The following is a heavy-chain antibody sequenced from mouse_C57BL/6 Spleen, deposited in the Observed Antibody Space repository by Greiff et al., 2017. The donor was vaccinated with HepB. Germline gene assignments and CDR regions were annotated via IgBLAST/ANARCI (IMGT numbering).Heavy chain of an antibody. CDR2: INPNNGGT. CDR1: GYTFTDYY. CDR3: ARGGPLAY. Sequence: VQLQQSGPELVKPGASVKISCKASGYTFTDYYMNWVKQSHGKSLEWIGDINPNNGGTSYNQKFKGKATLTVDKSSSTAYMELRSLTSEDSAVYYCARGGPLAYWGQGTLVTVSA. V-gene: IGHV1-26*01. J-gene: IGHJ3*01.